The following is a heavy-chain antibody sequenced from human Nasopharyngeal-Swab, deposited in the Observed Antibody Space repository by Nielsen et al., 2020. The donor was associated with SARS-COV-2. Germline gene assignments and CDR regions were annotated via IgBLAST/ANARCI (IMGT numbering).Heavy chain of an antibody. CDR1: GFTFSSYA. Sequence: GESLKISCAASGFTFSSYAMHWVRQAPGKGLEWVAVISYDGSNKYYADSVKGRFTISRDNSKNTLYLQMNSLRAENTAVYYCARDRPYDYGGADYWGQGTLVTVSS. J-gene: IGHJ4*02. CDR3: ARDRPYDYGGADY. D-gene: IGHD4-23*01. CDR2: ISYDGSNK. V-gene: IGHV3-30-3*01.